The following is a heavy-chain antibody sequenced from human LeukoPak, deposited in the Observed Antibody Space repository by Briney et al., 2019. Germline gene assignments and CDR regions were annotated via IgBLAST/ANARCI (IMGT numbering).Heavy chain of an antibody. Sequence: GGSLRLSCAASGFTFSSYAMSWVRQAPGKGLEWVSAISGSGGSTYYADSVKGRFTISRDNSKNTLYLQMNSLRAEDTAVYYCAKGQRPPASYSSGWYVDYWGQGTLVTVSS. V-gene: IGHV3-23*01. CDR1: GFTFSSYA. D-gene: IGHD6-19*01. J-gene: IGHJ4*02. CDR3: AKGQRPPASYSSGWYVDY. CDR2: ISGSGGST.